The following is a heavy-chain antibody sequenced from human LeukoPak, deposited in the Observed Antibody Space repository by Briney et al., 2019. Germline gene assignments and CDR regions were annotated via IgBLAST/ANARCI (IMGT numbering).Heavy chain of an antibody. D-gene: IGHD2-2*02. CDR2: ISSSAASI. CDR3: AKSQPSAISWFDP. V-gene: IGHV3-23*01. CDR1: GFTFSDYA. J-gene: IGHJ5*02. Sequence: GGSLRLSCAASGFTFSDYAMNWVRQAPGKGLEWVSAISSSAASIYYADSVKGRFTISRDNSKNTLWLQMNSLRDEDTAVYYCAKSQPSAISWFDPWGQGTLVTVSS.